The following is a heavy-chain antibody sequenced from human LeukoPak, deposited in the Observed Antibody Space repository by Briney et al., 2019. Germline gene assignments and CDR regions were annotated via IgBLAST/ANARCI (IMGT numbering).Heavy chain of an antibody. CDR2: INPNSGGT. D-gene: IGHD3-22*01. CDR1: GYTFTGYY. CDR3: TGEYYDSDGYYSY. V-gene: IGHV1-2*02. J-gene: IGHJ4*02. Sequence: ASVKVSCKASGYTFTGYYMHWVRQAPGQGLEWMGWINPNSGGTHYAQKFQGRVTMTRDTSTSTVYMELSSLRSEDTAVYYCTGEYYDSDGYYSYWGQGTLVTVSS.